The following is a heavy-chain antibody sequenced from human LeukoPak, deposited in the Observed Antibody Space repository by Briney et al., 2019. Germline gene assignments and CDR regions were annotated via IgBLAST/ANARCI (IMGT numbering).Heavy chain of an antibody. CDR3: ARDCVEMATAPYAFDI. V-gene: IGHV3-30*02. J-gene: IGHJ3*02. CDR1: GFTFSSYG. D-gene: IGHD5-24*01. Sequence: PGGSLRLSCAASGFTFSSYGMHWVRQAPGKGLEWVAFIRYDGSNKYYADSVKGRFTISRDNSKNTLYLQMNSLRAEDTAVYYCARDCVEMATAPYAFDIWGQGTMVTVSS. CDR2: IRYDGSNK.